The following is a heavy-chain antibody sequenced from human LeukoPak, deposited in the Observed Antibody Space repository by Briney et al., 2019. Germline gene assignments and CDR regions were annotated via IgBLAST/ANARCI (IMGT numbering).Heavy chain of an antibody. CDR2: ISAYNGNT. D-gene: IGHD2-2*01. CDR1: GYTFTSYG. CDR3: ARVVSYCSSTSCYVRAFDI. V-gene: IGHV1-18*01. Sequence: ASVKVSCKASGYTFTSYGISWVRQAPGQGLEWMGWISAYNGNTNYAQKLQGRVTITTDTSTSTAYMELRSLRSDDTAVYYCARVVSYCSSTSCYVRAFDIWGQGTMVTVSS. J-gene: IGHJ3*02.